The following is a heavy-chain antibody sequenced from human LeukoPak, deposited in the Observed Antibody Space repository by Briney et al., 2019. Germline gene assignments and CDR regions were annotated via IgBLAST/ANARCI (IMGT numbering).Heavy chain of an antibody. D-gene: IGHD3-10*01. Sequence: EASVKVSCKASGGTFSSYAISWVRQAPGQGLEWMGRIIPILGIANYAQKFQGRVTITADKSTSTAYLELSSLRSEDTAVYYCARARTMVRGVMAFDPWGQGTLVTVSS. J-gene: IGHJ5*02. CDR2: IIPILGIA. CDR3: ARARTMVRGVMAFDP. CDR1: GGTFSSYA. V-gene: IGHV1-69*04.